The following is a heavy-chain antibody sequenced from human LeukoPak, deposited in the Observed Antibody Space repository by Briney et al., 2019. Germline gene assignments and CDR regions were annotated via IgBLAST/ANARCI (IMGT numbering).Heavy chain of an antibody. CDR1: GFTFSSYS. V-gene: IGHV3-48*04. D-gene: IGHD3-10*01. J-gene: IGHJ4*02. CDR2: ISSSSSTI. CDR3: ARVNYFGPGAYYRFDY. Sequence: PGGSLRLSCAASGFTFSSYSMNWVRQAPGKGLEWVSYISSSSSTIYYADSVKGRFTISRDNAKNSLYLQMNSLRAEDTAVYYCARVNYFGPGAYYRFDYWGQGTLVTVSS.